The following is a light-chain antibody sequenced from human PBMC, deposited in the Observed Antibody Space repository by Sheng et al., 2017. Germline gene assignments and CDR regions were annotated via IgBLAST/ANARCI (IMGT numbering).Light chain of an antibody. J-gene: IGKJ1*01. CDR3: QQYGSSLSWT. CDR1: QSVTSNS. Sequence: EIVLTQSPATLSLSPGERATLSCRASQSVTSNSLAWYQQRPGQAPRLLIYGASSRATGIPDRFSGSGSGTDFTLTISRLEPDDFAVYYCQQYGSSLSWTFGQGTKVE. V-gene: IGKV3-20*01. CDR2: GAS.